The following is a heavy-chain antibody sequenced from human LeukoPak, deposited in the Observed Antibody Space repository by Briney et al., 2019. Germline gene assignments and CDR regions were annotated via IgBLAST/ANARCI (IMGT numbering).Heavy chain of an antibody. Sequence: SETLSLTCTVSGGSISSYYWSWIRQPAGKGLEWIGRIYTSGSTNYNPSLKSRVTMSVDTSKNQFSLKLSSVTAADTAVYYCARERWYYHDSSGYHDYWGQGTLVTVSS. CDR3: ARERWYYHDSSGYHDY. CDR1: GGSISSYY. J-gene: IGHJ4*02. CDR2: IYTSGST. D-gene: IGHD3-22*01. V-gene: IGHV4-4*07.